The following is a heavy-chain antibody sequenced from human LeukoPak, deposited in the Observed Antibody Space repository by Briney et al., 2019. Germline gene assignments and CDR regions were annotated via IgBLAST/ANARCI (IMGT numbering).Heavy chain of an antibody. CDR2: ISGSGGST. V-gene: IGHV3-23*01. J-gene: IGHJ1*01. CDR1: GFTFSSYA. Sequence: GGSLRLSCVASGFTFSSYAMSWVRQAPGKGLEWVSAISGSGGSTYYADSVKGRFTISRDNSKNTLYLQMNSLRAEDTAVYYCAKRAVGATTFVEYFQHWGQGTLVTVSS. CDR3: AKRAVGATTFVEYFQH. D-gene: IGHD1-26*01.